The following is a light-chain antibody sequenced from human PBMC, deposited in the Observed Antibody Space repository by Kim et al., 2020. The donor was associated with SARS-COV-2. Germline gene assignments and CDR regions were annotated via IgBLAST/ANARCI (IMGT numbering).Light chain of an antibody. Sequence: EILMTQSPATLSVSPGERATLSCRASQSVSTNLAWYQQKPGQAPRLLIFGASTRATGIPARFSGRGSGTEFTLTISSLQSEDCALYYCQQYNNWPPTITFGQGTRLEIK. CDR1: QSVSTN. V-gene: IGKV3-15*01. CDR2: GAS. CDR3: QQYNNWPPTIT. J-gene: IGKJ5*01.